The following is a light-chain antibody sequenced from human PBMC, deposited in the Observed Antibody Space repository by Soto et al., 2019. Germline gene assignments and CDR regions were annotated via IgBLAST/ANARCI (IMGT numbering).Light chain of an antibody. J-gene: IGLJ2*01. Sequence: QPVLTQPPSTSATPGQRVTISYSGSSSNIGRNNVFWYQQVPGKAPKLLIYRNVQRPSGVPDRFSGSKSGTSASLAISGLRSDDEAHYYCAAWDDSLSGPVFGGGTKLTVL. V-gene: IGLV1-47*01. CDR1: SSNIGRNN. CDR3: AAWDDSLSGPV. CDR2: RNV.